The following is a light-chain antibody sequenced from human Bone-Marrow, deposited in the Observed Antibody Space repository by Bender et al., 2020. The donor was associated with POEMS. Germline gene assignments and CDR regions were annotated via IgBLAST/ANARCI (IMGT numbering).Light chain of an antibody. Sequence: QPVVTQPPSLSEAPRQRVTISCSGTSSNIGNHGANWYQQLPGEAAKLHIYYDSLLTPGVPDRFSASKSVTSASLAMSELLSDDEARYYCSAWGDILSGYVFGGGTKLTVL. CDR1: SSNIGNHG. CDR3: SAWGDILSGYV. CDR2: YDS. V-gene: IGLV1-36*01. J-gene: IGLJ2*01.